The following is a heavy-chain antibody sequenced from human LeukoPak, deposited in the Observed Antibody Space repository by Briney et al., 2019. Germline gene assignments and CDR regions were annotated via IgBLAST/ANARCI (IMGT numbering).Heavy chain of an antibody. CDR3: ARAVAPDYYYYMDV. D-gene: IGHD5-12*01. J-gene: IGHJ6*03. V-gene: IGHV4-39*01. Sequence: SETLSLTCTVSGGSISSSSYYWGWIRQPPGKGLEWTGSIYYSGSTYYNPSLKSRVTISVDTSKNQFSLKLSSVTAADTAVYYCARAVAPDYYYYMDVWGKGTTVTVSS. CDR2: IYYSGST. CDR1: GGSISSSSYY.